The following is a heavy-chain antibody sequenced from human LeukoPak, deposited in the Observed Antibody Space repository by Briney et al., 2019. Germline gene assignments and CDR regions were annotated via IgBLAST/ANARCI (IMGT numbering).Heavy chain of an antibody. D-gene: IGHD4-11*01. CDR2: INNDGSTT. CDR1: GFTFSNYW. Sequence: PGGSLRLSCAASGFTFSNYWIHWVRHTPGKGLVWVSRINNDGSTTSYADSEKGRFTISRDNAKNSLYLQLNSLRAEDTAVYYCVRLYDDYTNGHFDSWGQGTLVTVSS. V-gene: IGHV3-74*01. CDR3: VRLYDDYTNGHFDS. J-gene: IGHJ4*02.